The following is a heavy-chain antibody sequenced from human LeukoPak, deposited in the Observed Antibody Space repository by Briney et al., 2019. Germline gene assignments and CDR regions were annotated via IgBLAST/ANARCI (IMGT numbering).Heavy chain of an antibody. CDR3: ARYGLIRGFEY. CDR1: GGSIGTYH. J-gene: IGHJ4*02. V-gene: IGHV4-59*01. D-gene: IGHD3-16*01. CDR2: IYSGST. Sequence: NPSETLSLTCTVSGGSIGTYHWSWIRQPPGKGLEWIGYIYSGSTNYNPSLERRVTISVDTSKNQFSLKLSPVTAADTAVYYCARYGLIRGFEYWGQGTLVTVSS.